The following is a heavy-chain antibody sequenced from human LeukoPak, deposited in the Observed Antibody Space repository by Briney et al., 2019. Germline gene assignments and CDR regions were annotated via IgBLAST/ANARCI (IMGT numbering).Heavy chain of an antibody. Sequence: PGRSLTLSCAASGFSFNTYAMHWVRQAPGQGLEWVALIWHDGSHKFYSNSVRGQFTISRDNAKNTLYLQMNSLRAEDTAVYYCARETAAAGDYYFDYWGQGTLVTVSS. CDR1: GFSFNTYA. CDR3: ARETAAAGDYYFDY. D-gene: IGHD6-13*01. J-gene: IGHJ4*02. CDR2: IWHDGSHK. V-gene: IGHV3-33*01.